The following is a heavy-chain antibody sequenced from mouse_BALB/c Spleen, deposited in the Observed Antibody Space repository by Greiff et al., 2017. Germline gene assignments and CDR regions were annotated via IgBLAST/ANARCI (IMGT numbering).Heavy chain of an antibody. V-gene: IGHV14-3*02. CDR3: ARGSYYGSFYYAMDY. CDR1: GFNIKDTY. CDR2: IDPANGNT. Sequence: VQLQQSGAELVKPGASVKLSCTASGFNIKDTYMHWVKQRPEQGLEWIGRIDPANGNTKYDPKFQGKATITADTSSNTAYLQLSSLTSEDTAVYYCARGSYYGSFYYAMDYWGQGTSVTVSS. D-gene: IGHD1-1*01. J-gene: IGHJ4*01.